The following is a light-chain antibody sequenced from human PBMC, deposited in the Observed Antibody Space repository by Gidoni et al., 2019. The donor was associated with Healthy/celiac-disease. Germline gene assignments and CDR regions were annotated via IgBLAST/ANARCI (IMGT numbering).Light chain of an antibody. CDR1: SSNIGSNT. CDR3: AAWDDSLKDVV. CDR2: SNN. V-gene: IGLV1-44*01. Sequence: QSVLTEPPSASGTPGPRVTISCSGSSSNIGSNTVNWYQQLPGTAPKLLIYSNNQRPSGVPDRFSGSKSGTSASLAISGLQSEDEADYYCAAWDDSLKDVVFGGGTKLTVL. J-gene: IGLJ2*01.